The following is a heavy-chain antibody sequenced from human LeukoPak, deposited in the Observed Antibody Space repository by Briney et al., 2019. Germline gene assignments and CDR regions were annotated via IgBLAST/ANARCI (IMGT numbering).Heavy chain of an antibody. Sequence: PGGSLRLSCAVSGFTFSSYAMHWVRQAPGKGLEWVAFIRYDGSNKYYADSVKGRFTISRDNSKNTLYLQMNSPRAEDTAVYYCAKDLLSYGHKGGIDYWGQGTLVTVSS. D-gene: IGHD5-18*01. V-gene: IGHV3-30*02. CDR3: AKDLLSYGHKGGIDY. J-gene: IGHJ4*02. CDR2: IRYDGSNK. CDR1: GFTFSSYA.